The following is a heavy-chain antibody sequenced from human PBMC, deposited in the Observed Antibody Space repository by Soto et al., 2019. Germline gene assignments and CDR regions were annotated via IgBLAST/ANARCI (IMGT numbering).Heavy chain of an antibody. V-gene: IGHV4-34*01. D-gene: IGHD3-3*01. J-gene: IGHJ5*02. CDR1: GGSLSGYS. Sequence: SETLSLTCAVYGGSLSGYSWRWIRQPPGKGLEWIGEINHSGSTNYNPSLKSRVTISVDTSKNQFSLKLSSVTAADTAVYYCARVGGRITIFGVVTSHNWFDPWGQGTLVT. CDR3: ARVGGRITIFGVVTSHNWFDP. CDR2: INHSGST.